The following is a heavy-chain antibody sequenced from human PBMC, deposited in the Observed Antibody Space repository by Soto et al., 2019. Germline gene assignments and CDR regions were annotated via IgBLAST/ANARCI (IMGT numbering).Heavy chain of an antibody. V-gene: IGHV1-8*01. Sequence: QVQLVQSGAEVKKPGASVKVSCKASGYTFTSYDINWVRQATGQGLEWMGWMNPNSGNTGYAQKLQGRVTMTRNISISTAYLELSSLRSEDTAVYYCARESGWVGAFDIWGQGTMVTVSS. CDR1: GYTFTSYD. D-gene: IGHD6-19*01. J-gene: IGHJ3*02. CDR2: MNPNSGNT. CDR3: ARESGWVGAFDI.